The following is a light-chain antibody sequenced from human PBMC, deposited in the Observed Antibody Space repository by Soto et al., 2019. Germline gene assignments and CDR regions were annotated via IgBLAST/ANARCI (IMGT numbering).Light chain of an antibody. CDR3: AAWDDSLNGPV. Sequence: QSVLTQPPSVSAAPRQRVTICCSRSSSNIGNNAVNWYQQVPGKAPKLLIHFDDRVASGISDRFSGSKSGTSASLAISGLQSEDEADYYCAAWDDSLNGPVFGGGTKLTVL. CDR1: SSNIGNNA. V-gene: IGLV1-36*01. J-gene: IGLJ3*02. CDR2: FDD.